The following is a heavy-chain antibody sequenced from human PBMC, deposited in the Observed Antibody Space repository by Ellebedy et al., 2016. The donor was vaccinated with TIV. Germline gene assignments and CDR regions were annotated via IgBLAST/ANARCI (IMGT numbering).Heavy chain of an antibody. V-gene: IGHV3-7*03. CDR2: IQENGDKR. CDR1: GFTLSDYW. Sequence: GGSLRLSCAASGFTLSDYWVTWVRQTPGRGLEWVANIQENGDKRNYLDSVRGRFTISRDNAENSAFLQMNYLRGEDTAIYYCVRDADPGDAQIGWFDALDLWGQGTVVAVSA. D-gene: IGHD3-10*01. CDR3: VRDADPGDAQIGWFDALDL. J-gene: IGHJ3*01.